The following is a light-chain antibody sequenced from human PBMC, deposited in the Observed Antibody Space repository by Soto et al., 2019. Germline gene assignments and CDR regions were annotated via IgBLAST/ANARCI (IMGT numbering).Light chain of an antibody. J-gene: IGKJ2*01. Sequence: EIVLTQSPGTLSLSPGERATLSCRASQSVSSSYLAWYQQKPGQAPRLLIYGASSRATGIPDRFSGSGSGTDFTLTISRLEPEDVAVYYCQQYDSSPAYTFSQGTKLEIK. CDR3: QQYDSSPAYT. V-gene: IGKV3-20*01. CDR1: QSVSSSY. CDR2: GAS.